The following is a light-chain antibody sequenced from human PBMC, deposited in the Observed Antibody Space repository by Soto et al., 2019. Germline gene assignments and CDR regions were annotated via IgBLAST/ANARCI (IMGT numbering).Light chain of an antibody. CDR3: SSYTDSSNYV. V-gene: IGLV2-14*01. CDR2: QVT. J-gene: IGLJ1*01. CDR1: SSDLAIYNY. Sequence: QSVLTQPASVSGSPGQSITISCTGTSSDLAIYNYVSWYQQQPGKAPKLMIYQVTNRPSGVSNRFSGSRSGNTASLTISGIQAEDEADYYCSSYTDSSNYVCGTGTKLTVL.